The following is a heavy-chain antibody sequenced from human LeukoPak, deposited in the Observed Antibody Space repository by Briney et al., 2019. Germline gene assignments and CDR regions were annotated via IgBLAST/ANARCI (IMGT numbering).Heavy chain of an antibody. D-gene: IGHD3-22*01. J-gene: IGHJ4*02. V-gene: IGHV1-46*01. CDR2: INPSGGST. Sequence: ASVKVSCKASGYTFTTYPINWVRQAPGQGLEWMGIINPSGGSTSYAQKFQGRVTMTRDTSTSTVYMELSSLRSEDTAVYYCARVSSSGYYHYFDYWGQGTLVTVSS. CDR1: GYTFTTYP. CDR3: ARVSSSGYYHYFDY.